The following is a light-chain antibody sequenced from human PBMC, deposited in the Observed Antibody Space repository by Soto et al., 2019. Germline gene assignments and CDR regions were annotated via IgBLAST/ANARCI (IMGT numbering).Light chain of an antibody. J-gene: IGLJ3*02. CDR3: QAYDYSLTAFV. CDR1: NSNLGAGYD. V-gene: IGLV1-40*01. CDR2: GNR. Sequence: QLVLTQPPSVSGAPGQRVTISCTGNNSNLGAGYDVHWYQQLPGAAPKLVVFGNRNRPSGVPERFSGSKSGTSASLAITGLQAEDEADYYRQAYDYSLTAFVFGGGTKLTVL.